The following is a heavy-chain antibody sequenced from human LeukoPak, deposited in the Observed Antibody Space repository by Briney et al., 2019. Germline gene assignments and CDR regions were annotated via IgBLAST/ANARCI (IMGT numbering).Heavy chain of an antibody. CDR3: ARGSYYGLGYFDY. D-gene: IGHD3-10*01. CDR1: GFTFSSYS. Sequence: GGSLRLSCAASGFTFSSYSMNWVRQAPGKGLEWVSYISSSSSTIYYADSVKGRFTISGDNAKNSLYLQMNSLRAEDTAVYYCARGSYYGLGYFDYWGQGTLVTVSS. J-gene: IGHJ4*02. V-gene: IGHV3-48*01. CDR2: ISSSSSTI.